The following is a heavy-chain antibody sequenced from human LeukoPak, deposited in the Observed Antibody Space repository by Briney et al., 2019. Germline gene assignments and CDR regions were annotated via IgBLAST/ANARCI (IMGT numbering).Heavy chain of an antibody. CDR3: ARRYDFWSGSQKYYFDY. V-gene: IGHV5-51*01. J-gene: IGHJ4*02. D-gene: IGHD3-3*01. Sequence: GESLKISXKGSGYSFTSYWIGWVRQMPGKGLEWMGIIYPGDSDTIYSPSFQGQVTISADKSISTAYLQWSSLKASDTAMYYCARRYDFWSGSQKYYFDYWGQGTLVTVSS. CDR1: GYSFTSYW. CDR2: IYPGDSDT.